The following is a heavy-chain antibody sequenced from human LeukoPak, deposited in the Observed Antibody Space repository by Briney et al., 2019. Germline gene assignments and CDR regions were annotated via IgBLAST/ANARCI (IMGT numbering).Heavy chain of an antibody. CDR2: TYTSGDT. Sequence: PSETLSLTCTVSRASISDNYWSWSRQPAGKALEWIGRTYTSGDTNYNPSLKSRASVSVDTSKNQFYLSLRYVTAADTAVYCTIRGASGSLAHWGPGTLVTVSS. CDR1: RASISDNY. D-gene: IGHD6-13*01. V-gene: IGHV4-4*07. CDR3: IRGASGSLAH. J-gene: IGHJ4*02.